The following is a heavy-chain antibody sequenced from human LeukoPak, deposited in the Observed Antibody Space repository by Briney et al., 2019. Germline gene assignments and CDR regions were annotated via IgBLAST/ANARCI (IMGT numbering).Heavy chain of an antibody. CDR2: IGAYNGNT. CDR1: GYTLTSYG. J-gene: IGHJ4*02. CDR3: ARPYYDSSAPPYDY. V-gene: IGHV1-18*01. Sequence: ASVKVSCKASGYTLTSYGVSWGRQAPRQGGEGTGWIGAYNGNTNYAQTLQGRVTMTTDTSKSTAYMEVRSLRSDDTAVYYCARPYYDSSAPPYDYWGQGTLVTVSS. D-gene: IGHD3-22*01.